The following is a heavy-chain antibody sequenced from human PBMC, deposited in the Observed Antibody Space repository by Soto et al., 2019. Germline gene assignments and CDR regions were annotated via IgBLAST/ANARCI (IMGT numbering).Heavy chain of an antibody. J-gene: IGHJ4*02. D-gene: IGHD4-17*01. CDR3: AKRAYYGDYDY. Sequence: EVQLLESGGGLVQPGGSLRLSCAASGFTFSSYAMNWVRQAPGKGLEWVSTISGSGGSTYYADSVKGRFTISRDNSKNTLYLQMNSLTAEDTGVYYCAKRAYYGDYDYWGQGALVTVSS. CDR1: GFTFSSYA. V-gene: IGHV3-23*01. CDR2: ISGSGGST.